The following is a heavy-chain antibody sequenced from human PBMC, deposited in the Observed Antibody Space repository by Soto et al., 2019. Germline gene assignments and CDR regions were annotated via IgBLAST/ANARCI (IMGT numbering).Heavy chain of an antibody. CDR3: ARHEGVATIPAYYFDY. D-gene: IGHD5-12*01. Sequence: EVQLVESGGGLVKPGGSLRLSCAASGFTFSSYSMNWVRQAPGKGLEWVSYISSSSSYTNYADSVKGRFTISRDNAKNSLYLQMNSLRAEDTAVYYCARHEGVATIPAYYFDYWGQGTLVTVSS. V-gene: IGHV3-21*05. CDR1: GFTFSSYS. J-gene: IGHJ4*02. CDR2: ISSSSSYT.